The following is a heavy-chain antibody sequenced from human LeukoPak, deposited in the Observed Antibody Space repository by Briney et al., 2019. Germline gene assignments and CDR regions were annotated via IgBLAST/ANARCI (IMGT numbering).Heavy chain of an antibody. CDR3: ARPGYYSNWFDP. CDR2: IYYSGCT. D-gene: IGHD3-22*01. J-gene: IGHJ5*02. Sequence: SETLSLTCTVSGGSISSSSYYWGWIRQPPGKGLEWIGSIYYSGCTYYNPSLKSRVTISVDTSKNQFSLKLSSVTAADTAVYYCARPGYYSNWFDPWGQGTLVTVSS. V-gene: IGHV4-39*01. CDR1: GGSISSSSYY.